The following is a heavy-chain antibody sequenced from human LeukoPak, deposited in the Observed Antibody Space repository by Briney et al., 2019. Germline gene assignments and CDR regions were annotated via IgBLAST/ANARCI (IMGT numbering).Heavy chain of an antibody. V-gene: IGHV4-39*07. J-gene: IGHJ4*02. D-gene: IGHD6-13*01. CDR3: ARDVSLAAAGIYIY. CDR1: GGSISSSSYY. CDR2: IHYSGSS. Sequence: SETLSLTCTVSGGSISSSSYYWGWIRQPPGKGLEWIGSIHYSGSSYYNPSLKSRVTISVDTSKNQFSLKLSSVTAADTAVYYCARDVSLAAAGIYIYWGQGTLVTVS.